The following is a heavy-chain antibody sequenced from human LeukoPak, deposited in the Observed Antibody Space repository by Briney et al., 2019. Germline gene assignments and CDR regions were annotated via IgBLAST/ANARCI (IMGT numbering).Heavy chain of an antibody. D-gene: IGHD3-22*01. Sequence: GGSLRLSCAASGFTFSSYSMNWVRQAPGKGLEWVSYISSSGSTIYYADSVKGRFTISRDNAKNSLYLQMNSLRAEDTAVYYCARVLSDYYDSSGYYYWGQGTLVTVSS. CDR3: ARVLSDYYDSSGYYY. V-gene: IGHV3-48*04. CDR2: ISSSGSTI. CDR1: GFTFSSYS. J-gene: IGHJ4*02.